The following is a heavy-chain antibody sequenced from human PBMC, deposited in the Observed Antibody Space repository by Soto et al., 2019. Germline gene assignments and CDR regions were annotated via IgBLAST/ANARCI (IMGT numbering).Heavy chain of an antibody. CDR1: GYSISSGYY. Sequence: PSETLSLTCAVSGYSISSGYYWGWIRQPPGKGLEWIGSIYHSGSTYYNPSLKSRVTISIDTSKNQFSLKLSSVTAADTAVYYCARSIAAAGSNWFDHWGQGTLVT. V-gene: IGHV4-38-2*01. CDR3: ARSIAAAGSNWFDH. D-gene: IGHD6-13*01. CDR2: IYHSGST. J-gene: IGHJ5*02.